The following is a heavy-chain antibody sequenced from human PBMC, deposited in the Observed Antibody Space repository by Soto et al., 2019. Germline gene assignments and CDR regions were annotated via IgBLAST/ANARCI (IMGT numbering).Heavy chain of an antibody. CDR3: ASFLTGSNRYNWFDP. CDR2: IIPILGIA. J-gene: IGHJ5*02. V-gene: IGHV1-69*02. D-gene: IGHD3-10*01. Sequence: QVQLVQSGAEVKKPGSSVKVSCKASGGTFSSYTISWVRQAPGQGLEWMGRIIPILGIANYAQKFQGRVTITADKSTSTAYMELSSLRSEDTAVYYCASFLTGSNRYNWFDPWGQGTLVTVPS. CDR1: GGTFSSYT.